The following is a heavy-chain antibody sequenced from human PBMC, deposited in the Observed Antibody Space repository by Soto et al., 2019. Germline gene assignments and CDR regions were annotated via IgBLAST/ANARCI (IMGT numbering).Heavy chain of an antibody. CDR1: GYTFMNYA. Sequence: QVQLVQSGAEVTEPGASVKLSCQASGYTFMNYAISWVRQAPGQGLEWMGWISPSTGNTDQAQNCQDRVNMTLDTSTNKANMEMRTLRSDDSAVYYCARCYCSVGSCYTCWHLDLWGRGTLVTVSS. V-gene: IGHV1-18*01. D-gene: IGHD2-15*01. J-gene: IGHJ2*01. CDR3: ARCYCSVGSCYTCWHLDL. CDR2: ISPSTGNT.